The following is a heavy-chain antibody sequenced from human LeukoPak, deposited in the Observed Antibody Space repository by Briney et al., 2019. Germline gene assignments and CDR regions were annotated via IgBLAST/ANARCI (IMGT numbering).Heavy chain of an antibody. Sequence: SETLSLTGAVYGGSLRGFFWSWIRQPPGKGREWIGEINDSGSINYNPSLKTRVTISLAPSKTQFSLKLSSVTAPDTAISSCARVASYYFYYMDVWGKGNTVTASS. CDR3: ARVASYYFYYMDV. J-gene: IGHJ6*03. V-gene: IGHV4-34*01. CDR1: GGSLRGFF. CDR2: INDSGSI.